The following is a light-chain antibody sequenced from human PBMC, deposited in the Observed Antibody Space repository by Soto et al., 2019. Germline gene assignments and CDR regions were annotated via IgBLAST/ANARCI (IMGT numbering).Light chain of an antibody. CDR3: SSYTDSSNYV. Sequence: QSALTQPASVSGSPGQSITISGTGTSSDLAIYNYVSWYQQQPGKAPKLMIYQVTNRPSGVSNRFSGSRSGNTASLTISGLQAEYEADYYCSSYTDSSNYVFGTGTKLTVL. V-gene: IGLV2-14*01. J-gene: IGLJ1*01. CDR2: QVT. CDR1: SSDLAIYNY.